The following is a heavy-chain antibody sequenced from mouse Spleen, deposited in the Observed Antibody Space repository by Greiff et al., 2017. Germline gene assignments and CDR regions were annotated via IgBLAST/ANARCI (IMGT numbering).Heavy chain of an antibody. CDR2: IYPRSGNT. V-gene: IGHV1-81*01. D-gene: IGHD2-4*01. CDR3: ARPRLYYDYDGFAY. J-gene: IGHJ3*01. Sequence: VQLQQSGAELARPGASVKLSCKASGYTFTSYGISWVKQRTGQGLEWIGEIYPRSGNTYYNEKFKGKATLTADKSSSTAYMQLSSLTSEDSAVYYCARPRLYYDYDGFAYWGQGTLVTVSA. CDR1: GYTFTSYG.